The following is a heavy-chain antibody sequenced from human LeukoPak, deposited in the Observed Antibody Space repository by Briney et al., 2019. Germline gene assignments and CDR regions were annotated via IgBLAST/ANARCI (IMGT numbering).Heavy chain of an antibody. CDR3: ARNAIAVAGNYYYYYYMDV. J-gene: IGHJ6*03. CDR2: ISYDGSNK. Sequence: GGSLRLSCAASGFTFRSYAMHWVRQAPGKGLEWVAVISYDGSNKYYADSVKGRFTISRDNSKNTLYLQMNSLRAEDTAVYYCARNAIAVAGNYYYYYYMDVWGKGTTVTVSS. V-gene: IGHV3-30*04. CDR1: GFTFRSYA. D-gene: IGHD6-19*01.